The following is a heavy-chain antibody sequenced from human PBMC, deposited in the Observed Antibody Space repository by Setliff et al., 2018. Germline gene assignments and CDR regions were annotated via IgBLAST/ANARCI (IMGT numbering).Heavy chain of an antibody. Sequence: GGSLRLSCAASGFTFSNYWMSWVRQTPGKGLEWVANIKQDESEKHYVGSVKGRFTISRDNAKNSLYLQMNSLRAEDTALYYCAREARMGCFDYWGQGTPVTVSS. J-gene: IGHJ4*02. CDR3: AREARMGCFDY. CDR1: GFTFSNYW. D-gene: IGHD6-19*01. CDR2: IKQDESEK. V-gene: IGHV3-7*03.